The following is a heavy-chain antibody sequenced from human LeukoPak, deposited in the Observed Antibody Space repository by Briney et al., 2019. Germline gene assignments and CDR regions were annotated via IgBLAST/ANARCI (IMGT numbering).Heavy chain of an antibody. D-gene: IGHD3-22*01. CDR3: AKGGGYYDSSAPDY. V-gene: IGHV3-23*01. CDR1: GFTFSSYA. J-gene: IGHJ4*02. Sequence: PGGSLRLSCAASGFTFSSYAMSWVRQAPGKGLEWVSAISGSGGSTYYADSVKGRFTISRDNSKNTLCLQMNSLRAEDTAVYYCAKGGGYYDSSAPDYWGQGTLVTVSS. CDR2: ISGSGGST.